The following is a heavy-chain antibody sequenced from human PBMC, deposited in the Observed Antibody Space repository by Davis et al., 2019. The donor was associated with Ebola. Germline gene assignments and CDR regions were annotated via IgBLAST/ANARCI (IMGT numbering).Heavy chain of an antibody. Sequence: GESLKISCAGSGFIFKNYWMTWVRQAPGKGLEWVANIKQDGNEISYMDSVKGRFSISRDDARKSIYLQMNSLRAEDTAVFYCARVLYGDYTNWFDPWGQGTLVTVSS. V-gene: IGHV3-7*03. D-gene: IGHD4-17*01. CDR1: GFIFKNYW. CDR3: ARVLYGDYTNWFDP. CDR2: IKQDGNEI. J-gene: IGHJ5*02.